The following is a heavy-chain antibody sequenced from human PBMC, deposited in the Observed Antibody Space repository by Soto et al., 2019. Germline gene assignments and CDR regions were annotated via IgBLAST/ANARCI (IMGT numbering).Heavy chain of an antibody. CDR2: IYWNSNRI. CDR3: LKDVMPGGADC. V-gene: IGHV3-9*02. CDR1: GFTSDDYA. Sequence: EVKLVESGGGVVQPGRSLRLSCVASGFTSDDYAMHWVRQAPGKGLEWVAGIYWNSNRIDYGDSVKGRFTISRDNAEKSLYLQMNSLRPEDTAMYFCLKDVMPGGADCWGQGTQVTVSS. D-gene: IGHD3-16*01. J-gene: IGHJ4*02.